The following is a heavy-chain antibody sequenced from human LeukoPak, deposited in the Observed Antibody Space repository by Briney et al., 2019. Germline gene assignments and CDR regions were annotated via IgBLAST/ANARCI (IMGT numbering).Heavy chain of an antibody. J-gene: IGHJ3*02. CDR2: IIPILGIA. CDR1: GGTFSSYA. D-gene: IGHD3-22*01. CDR3: ARPDSGTYYYDSSGGPGVFDI. V-gene: IGHV1-69*04. Sequence: GASVKVSCKASGGTFSSYAISWVRQAPGQGLEWMGRIIPILGIANYAQKFQGRVTITADKSTSTAYMELSSLRSEDTAVYYCARPDSGTYYYDSSGGPGVFDIWGQGTMVTVSS.